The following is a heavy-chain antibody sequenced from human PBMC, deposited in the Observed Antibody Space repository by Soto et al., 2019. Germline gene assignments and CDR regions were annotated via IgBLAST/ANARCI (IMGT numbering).Heavy chain of an antibody. J-gene: IGHJ6*02. CDR2: ISSSSSYI. CDR3: ARDRIAVAGMGYYYYGMDV. V-gene: IGHV3-21*01. Sequence: PGGSLRLPCAASGFTFSSASMNWVRQAPGKGLEWVSSISSSSSYIYYADSVKGRFTISRDHAKNSLYLQMSSLRAEDTAVYYCARDRIAVAGMGYYYYGMDVWGQGTTVTVSS. CDR1: GFTFSSAS. D-gene: IGHD6-19*01.